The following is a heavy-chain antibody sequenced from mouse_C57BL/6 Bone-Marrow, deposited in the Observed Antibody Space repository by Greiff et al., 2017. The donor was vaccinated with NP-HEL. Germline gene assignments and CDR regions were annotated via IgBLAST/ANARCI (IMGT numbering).Heavy chain of an antibody. J-gene: IGHJ1*03. CDR3: ARSTIEYGSNWYFDV. Sequence: EVMLVESGGGLVQPGGSLSLSCAASGFTFTDYYMSWVRQPPGKALEWLGFIINKANGYTTEYSASVKGRFTISSDTSQSIRYLQMNALRAEDSDTYYCARSTIEYGSNWYFDVWGTGTTVTVSS. CDR1: GFTFTDYY. CDR2: IINKANGYTT. D-gene: IGHD1-1*01. V-gene: IGHV7-3*01.